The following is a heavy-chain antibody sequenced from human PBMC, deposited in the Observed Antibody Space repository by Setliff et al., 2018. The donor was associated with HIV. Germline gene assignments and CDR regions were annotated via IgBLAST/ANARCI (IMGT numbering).Heavy chain of an antibody. CDR1: GFTFSSYE. V-gene: IGHV3-48*03. CDR3: ARQNGALNY. CDR2: ISSSGSTI. J-gene: IGHJ4*02. D-gene: IGHD1-1*01. Sequence: GGSLRLSCAASGFTFSSYEMNWVRQAPGKGLEWVSYISSSGSTIYYADSVKGRFTISRDNAKNSLYLQMNSLRAEDTTIYYCARQNGALNYWGQGILVTVSS.